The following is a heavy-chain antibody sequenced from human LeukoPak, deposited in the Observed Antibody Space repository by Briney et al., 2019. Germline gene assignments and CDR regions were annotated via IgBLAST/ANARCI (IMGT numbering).Heavy chain of an antibody. J-gene: IGHJ2*01. D-gene: IGHD6-6*01. Sequence: SETLSLTCAVSGGSISSGGYSWSWIRQPPGKGLEWIGYIYHSGSTYYNPSLKSRVTISVDRSKNQFSLKLSSVTAADTAVYYCARDWVSSSSWYFDFWGRGTLVTVSS. CDR3: ARDWVSSSSWYFDF. V-gene: IGHV4-30-2*01. CDR1: GGSISSGGYS. CDR2: IYHSGST.